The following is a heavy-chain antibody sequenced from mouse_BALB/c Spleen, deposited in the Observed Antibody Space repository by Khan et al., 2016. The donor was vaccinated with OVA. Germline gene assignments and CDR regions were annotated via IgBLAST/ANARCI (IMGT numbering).Heavy chain of an antibody. CDR2: IWTGGGT. CDR1: GFSLTNYD. D-gene: IGHD1-1*01. V-gene: IGHV2-9-2*01. Sequence: QVQLKESGPGLVAPSQSLSITCTVSGFSLTNYDISWIRQPPGKGLEWLGVIWTGGGTNYNSAFMSRLGISKDNSKSQVFLKMNSLQSDDTAIYYCARRGNYYGSFYWYFDVWGAGTTVTVSS. CDR3: ARRGNYYGSFYWYFDV. J-gene: IGHJ1*01.